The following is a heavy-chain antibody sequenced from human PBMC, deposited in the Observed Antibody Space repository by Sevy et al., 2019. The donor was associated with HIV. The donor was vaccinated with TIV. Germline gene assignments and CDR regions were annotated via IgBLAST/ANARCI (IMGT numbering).Heavy chain of an antibody. CDR3: GRGGDLGGTNY. J-gene: IGHJ4*02. CDR1: GGSISSGDYY. V-gene: IGHV4-31*03. CDR2: IYGSGNT. Sequence: SETLSLTCTVSGGSISSGDYYWSWIRQHPGKGLEWIGYIYGSGNTYYNPSLKSRVIISVDKSKNQFSLKLTSVTAAATAVYYCGRGGDLGGTNYWGQGTLVTVSS. D-gene: IGHD3-16*01.